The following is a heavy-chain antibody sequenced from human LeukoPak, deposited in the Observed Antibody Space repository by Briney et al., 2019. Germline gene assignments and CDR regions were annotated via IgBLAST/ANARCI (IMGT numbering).Heavy chain of an antibody. CDR2: ISYDGSNE. J-gene: IGHJ4*02. CDR1: GFTFSNYG. D-gene: IGHD1-26*01. Sequence: GGSLRLSCAASGFTFSNYGMHWVRQAPGKGLEWVAVISYDGSNEYYADSVKGRFTISRDISKNTLYLQMSSLRAEDTAVYYCAKDRSGSYSGDYFFDYWGQGALVTVSS. V-gene: IGHV3-30*18. CDR3: AKDRSGSYSGDYFFDY.